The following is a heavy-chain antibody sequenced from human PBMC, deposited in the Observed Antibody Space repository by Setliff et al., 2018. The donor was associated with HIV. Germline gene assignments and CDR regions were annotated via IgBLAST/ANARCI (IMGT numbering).Heavy chain of an antibody. J-gene: IGHJ3*02. CDR1: GGSISSGSYF. Sequence: SETLSLTCTVSGGSISSGSYFWTWIRQPAGKGLEWIGRIYTSGSTNYNPSLKSRVTISVDTSKNQFSLKLSSVTAADTAVYYCATGLYYGSGSYYPSDAFDIWGQGTMVTVSS. CDR2: IYTSGST. V-gene: IGHV4-61*02. D-gene: IGHD3-10*01. CDR3: ATGLYYGSGSYYPSDAFDI.